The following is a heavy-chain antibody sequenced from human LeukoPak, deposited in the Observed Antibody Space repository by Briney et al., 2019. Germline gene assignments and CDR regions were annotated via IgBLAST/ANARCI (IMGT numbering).Heavy chain of an antibody. CDR2: IWYDGNTK. J-gene: IGHJ4*02. V-gene: IGHV3-33*01. D-gene: IGHD3-10*01. Sequence: GGSLRLSCAASGFNFSNYGMHGVRQAPGTGLEGVAVIWYDGNTKYYANYVKGRFTVSRDNSKNTLYLQMNILRPEDTAIYYCARDSGFGELVTYYFDYWGQGTLVTVSS. CDR1: GFNFSNYG. CDR3: ARDSGFGELVTYYFDY.